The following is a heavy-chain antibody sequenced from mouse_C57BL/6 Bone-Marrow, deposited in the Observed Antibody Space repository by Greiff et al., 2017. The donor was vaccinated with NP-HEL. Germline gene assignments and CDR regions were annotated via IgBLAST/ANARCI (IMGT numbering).Heavy chain of an antibody. CDR2: ISHGGSYT. CDR1: GFTFSSYA. J-gene: IGHJ2*01. D-gene: IGHD4-1*01. Sequence: AASGFTFSSYAMSWVRQTPEKRLVRVATISHGGSYTYYPENVKGRFTISRDNAKNNLYLQMSHLKSEDTAVYYCARDLGLDYWGQGTTLTVSS. CDR3: ARDLGLDY. V-gene: IGHV5-4*01.